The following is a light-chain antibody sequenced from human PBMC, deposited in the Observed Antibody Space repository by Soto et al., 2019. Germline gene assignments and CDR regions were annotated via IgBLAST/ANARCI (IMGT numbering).Light chain of an antibody. CDR3: QQYGSSPWT. CDR1: QSVSSY. CDR2: DAS. V-gene: IGKV3-11*01. J-gene: IGKJ1*01. Sequence: EIVLTPSPATLSSSPGERATLSCRASQSVSSYLAWYQQKPGQAPRLLIYDASNRATGIPARFSGSGSGTDFTLTISSLEPEDFAVYYCQQYGSSPWTFGQGTKV.